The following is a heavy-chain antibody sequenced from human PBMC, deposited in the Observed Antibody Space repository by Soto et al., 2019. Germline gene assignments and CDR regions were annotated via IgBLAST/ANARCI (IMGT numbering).Heavy chain of an antibody. CDR3: AGGRKDYSSSWYVD. J-gene: IGHJ4*02. CDR1: GGSFSGYY. D-gene: IGHD6-13*01. CDR2: INHSGST. Sequence: QVQLQQWGAGLLKPSETLSLTCAVYGGSFSGYYWSWIRQPPGQGLEWIGEINHSGSTNYNPSLKSRVTISVDTAKNQFSLRLSSVTAADTAVYYWAGGRKDYSSSWYVDWGQGTLVTVSS. V-gene: IGHV4-34*01.